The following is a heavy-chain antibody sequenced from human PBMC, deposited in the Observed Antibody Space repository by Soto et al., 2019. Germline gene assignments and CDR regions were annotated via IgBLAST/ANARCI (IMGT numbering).Heavy chain of an antibody. Sequence: EVQLLESGGGLIQPGWSLRLSCAASGFTFSTHWMHWVRQAPGKGLVWVSRINSDGSTTNYVDSVKGRFTISRDNAKNTVYLQMNSLRAEDTAVYYCARVPTGGYDWVWGQGTLVTVSS. D-gene: IGHD5-12*01. CDR2: INSDGSTT. V-gene: IGHV3-74*01. CDR1: GFTFSTHW. CDR3: ARVPTGGYDWV. J-gene: IGHJ4*02.